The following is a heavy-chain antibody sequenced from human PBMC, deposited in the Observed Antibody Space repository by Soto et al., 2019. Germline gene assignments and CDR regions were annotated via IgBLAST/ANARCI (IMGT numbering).Heavy chain of an antibody. CDR1: GGSISSYY. V-gene: IGHV4-59*01. CDR3: ARANYDILTGYYYHFDY. CDR2: IYYSGST. D-gene: IGHD3-9*01. J-gene: IGHJ4*02. Sequence: SDTLCLTCTVSGGSISSYYWSWIRPPPGKGLEWIGYIYYSGSTNYNPSLKSRVTISVDTSKNQFSLKLSSVTAADTAVYYCARANYDILTGYYYHFDYWGQGTLVTVSS.